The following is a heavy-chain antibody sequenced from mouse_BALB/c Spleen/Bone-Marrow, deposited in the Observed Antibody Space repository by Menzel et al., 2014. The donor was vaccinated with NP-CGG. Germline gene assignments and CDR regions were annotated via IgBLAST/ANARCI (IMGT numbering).Heavy chain of an antibody. CDR3: AREVVATDYFDY. CDR1: RYTFTSYV. CDR2: MNPFNDGT. V-gene: IGHV1-14*01. J-gene: IGHJ2*01. Sequence: EVQLQQSGPELAKPGASVKMSCKASRYTFTSYVLHWVRQKPGQGLEWIGFMNPFNDGTKYNEKFKGKATLTSDKSSSTAYMELSSLTSEDSAVYYCAREVVATDYFDYWGQGTTLTVSS. D-gene: IGHD1-1*01.